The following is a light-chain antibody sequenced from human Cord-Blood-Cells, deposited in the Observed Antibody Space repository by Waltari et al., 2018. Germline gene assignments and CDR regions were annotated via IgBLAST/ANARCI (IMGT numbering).Light chain of an antibody. CDR1: SSDVGSYNL. CDR3: CSYAGSSTNWV. J-gene: IGLJ3*02. CDR2: EVS. Sequence: QSALTQPASVSGSPGQSITISCTGTSSDVGSYNLVSWYQQHPGKTPKLMIYEVSKRPSGVSNRFSGAKSGNTASLTISGLHAEDEADYYCCSYAGSSTNWVFGGGTKLTVL. V-gene: IGLV2-23*02.